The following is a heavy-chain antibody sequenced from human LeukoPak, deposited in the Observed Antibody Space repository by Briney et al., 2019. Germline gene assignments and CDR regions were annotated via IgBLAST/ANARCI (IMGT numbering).Heavy chain of an antibody. CDR1: GGSISSYY. Sequence: PSGTLSLTCTVSGGSISSYYWSWIRQPPGKGLEWIGYIYYSGSTNYNPSLKSRVTISVDTSKNQFSLKLSSVTAADTAVYYCAGGGYSSSWYGDFDYWGQGTLVTVSS. CDR3: AGGGYSSSWYGDFDY. D-gene: IGHD6-13*01. CDR2: IYYSGST. J-gene: IGHJ4*02. V-gene: IGHV4-59*01.